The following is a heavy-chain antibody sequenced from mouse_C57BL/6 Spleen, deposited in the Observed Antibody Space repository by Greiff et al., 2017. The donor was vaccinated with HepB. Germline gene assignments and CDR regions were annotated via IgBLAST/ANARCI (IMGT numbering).Heavy chain of an antibody. CDR3: ARWDYDGAWFAY. CDR2: IYPGDGDT. D-gene: IGHD2-4*01. V-gene: IGHV1-80*01. J-gene: IGHJ3*01. Sequence: VQLQQSGAELVKPGASVKISCKASGYAFSSYWMNWVKQRPGKGLEWIGQIYPGDGDTNYNGKVTGKATLTADKSSSTAYMQLSSLTSEDSAVYFCARWDYDGAWFAYWGQGTLVTVSA. CDR1: GYAFSSYW.